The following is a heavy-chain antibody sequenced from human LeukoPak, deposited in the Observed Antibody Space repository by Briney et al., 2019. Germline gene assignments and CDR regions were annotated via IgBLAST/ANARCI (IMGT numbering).Heavy chain of an antibody. D-gene: IGHD3-10*01. Sequence: GESLKISCKGSGYSFTSYWIGWVRQTPGKGLEWMGIIYPGDSDTRYSPSFQGRVTISADKSISTAYLQWSSLKASDTAMYYCARLPYPSGDWFDPWGQGTLVTVSS. J-gene: IGHJ5*02. V-gene: IGHV5-51*01. CDR3: ARLPYPSGDWFDP. CDR1: GYSFTSYW. CDR2: IYPGDSDT.